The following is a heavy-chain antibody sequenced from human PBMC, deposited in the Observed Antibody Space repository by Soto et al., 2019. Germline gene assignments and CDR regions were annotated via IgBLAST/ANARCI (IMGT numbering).Heavy chain of an antibody. V-gene: IGHV3-48*01. CDR2: ISSSSTI. Sequence: GGSLRLSCAASGFTFSSYSMNWVRQAPGKGLEWVSYISSSSTIYYADSVKGRFTISRDNAKNSLYLQMNSLRAEDMAVYYCARDGLRQYAFDIWGQGTMVTVSS. CDR1: GFTFSSYS. D-gene: IGHD4-17*01. J-gene: IGHJ3*02. CDR3: ARDGLRQYAFDI.